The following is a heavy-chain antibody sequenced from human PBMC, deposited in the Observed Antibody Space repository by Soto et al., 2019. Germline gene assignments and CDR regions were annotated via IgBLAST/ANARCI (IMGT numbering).Heavy chain of an antibody. CDR2: INRDESEK. Sequence: GGSLRLSCAASGFTFSNYWMGWIRQAPGKGLEGVANINRDESEKYYVDSVKGRFTISRDNAKNSLYLHMNSLRGEDTAVYYCARHGDFVFAYWGLGTLVTVSS. J-gene: IGHJ4*02. D-gene: IGHD3-10*01. CDR1: GFTFSNYW. CDR3: ARHGDFVFAY. V-gene: IGHV3-7*01.